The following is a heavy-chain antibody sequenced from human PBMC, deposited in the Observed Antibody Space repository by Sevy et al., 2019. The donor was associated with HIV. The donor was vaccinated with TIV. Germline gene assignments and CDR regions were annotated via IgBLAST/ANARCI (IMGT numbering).Heavy chain of an antibody. CDR3: ARGPYYYDSSGYSLDY. D-gene: IGHD3-22*01. CDR2: ISSSSSTI. V-gene: IGHV3-48*02. Sequence: GGSLRLSCAASGFTFSSYSMNWVRQAPGKGLEWVSYISSSSSTIYYADSVKGRFTMSRDNAKNSLYLQMNSLRDEDTAVYYCARGPYYYDSSGYSLDYWGQGTLVTVSS. CDR1: GFTFSSYS. J-gene: IGHJ4*02.